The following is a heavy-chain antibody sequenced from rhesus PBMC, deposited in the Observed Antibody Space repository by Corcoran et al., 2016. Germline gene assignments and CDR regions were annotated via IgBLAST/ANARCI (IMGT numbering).Heavy chain of an antibody. V-gene: IGHV4S11*01. CDR2: IYGSGST. CDR3: ARQGGTYNRFDV. J-gene: IGHJ5-1*01. Sequence: QVQLQESGPGLVRPSETLSLTCAVSGGSLSSNYWSLMRLAPGRGLEWIGYIYGSGSTYYNPSLKSRVTLSGDTAKSQLSLKLTSVTAADTAVFYCARQGGTYNRFDVWGPGVLVTVSS. CDR1: GGSLSSNY. D-gene: IGHD1-44*01.